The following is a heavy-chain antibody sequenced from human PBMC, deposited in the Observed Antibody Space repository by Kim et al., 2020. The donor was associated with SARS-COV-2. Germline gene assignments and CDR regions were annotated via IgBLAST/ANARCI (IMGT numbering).Heavy chain of an antibody. CDR2: IYYSWST. J-gene: IGHJ4*01. CDR3: PRIFYYVFWSGYYHDY. D-gene: IGHD3-3*01. CDR1: GGSISSSSYY. V-gene: IGHV4-39*01. Sequence: SETLSLTCTVSGGSISSSSYYWGWIRQPPGKGLEWIGSIYYSWSTYYNPSLKSRVTISVDTSKNQFSLKLISVTAADTSVYHCPRIFYYVFWSGYYHDY.